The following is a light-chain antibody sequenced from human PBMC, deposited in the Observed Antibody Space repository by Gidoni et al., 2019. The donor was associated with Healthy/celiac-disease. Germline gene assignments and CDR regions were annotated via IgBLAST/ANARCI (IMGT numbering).Light chain of an antibody. V-gene: IGKV1-8*01. CDR3: QQYYSYPRT. J-gene: IGKJ4*01. CDR1: QGLSSY. Sequence: AIRMTQSPSSFSASTGDRVTITCRASQGLSSYLAWYQQKPGKAPKLLIYAASTLQSGVPSRFSGSGSGTDFTLTISCLQSADFATYYCQQYYSYPRTFGGGTKVEIK. CDR2: AAS.